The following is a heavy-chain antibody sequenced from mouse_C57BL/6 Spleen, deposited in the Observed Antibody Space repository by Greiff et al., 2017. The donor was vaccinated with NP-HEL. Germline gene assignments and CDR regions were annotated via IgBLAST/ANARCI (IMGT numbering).Heavy chain of an antibody. CDR1: GFTFSDYG. D-gene: IGHD3-2*02. Sequence: DVKLVESGGGLVKPGGSLKLSCAASGFTFSDYGMHWVRQAPEKGLEWVAYISSGSSTIYYAATVKGRFTIARDNAKNTLFLQRTSLRSEDTAMYYCARGSGYVPWFAYWGQGTLVTVSA. CDR2: ISSGSSTI. V-gene: IGHV5-17*01. J-gene: IGHJ3*01. CDR3: ARGSGYVPWFAY.